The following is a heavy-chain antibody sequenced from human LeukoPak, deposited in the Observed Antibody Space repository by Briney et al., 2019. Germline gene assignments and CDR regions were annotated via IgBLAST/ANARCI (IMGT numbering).Heavy chain of an antibody. J-gene: IGHJ4*02. CDR1: GFTFSSYG. CDR3: ARDRRGSGSFDY. CDR2: IWYDGSNK. D-gene: IGHD3-10*01. Sequence: GRSLRLSCAASGFTFSSYGMHWVRQAPGKGLEWVAVIWYDGSNKYYADSVKGRFTISRDNSKNTLYLQMNSLRAEDTAVYYCARDRRGSGSFDYWGQETLVTVSS. V-gene: IGHV3-33*01.